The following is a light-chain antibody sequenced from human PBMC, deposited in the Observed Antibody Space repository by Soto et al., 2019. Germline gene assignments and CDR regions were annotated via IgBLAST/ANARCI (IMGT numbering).Light chain of an antibody. Sequence: QSVLTQPPSVSAAPGQKVTISCSRSSSNIGKNYVSWYQQLPETAPKLLIYDNNKRPSGIPDRFSGSKSGTSATLGITGLQAGDEADYFCGTWDNSLTAYVFGTGTKVTVL. CDR2: DNN. CDR3: GTWDNSLTAYV. J-gene: IGLJ1*01. V-gene: IGLV1-51*01. CDR1: SSNIGKNY.